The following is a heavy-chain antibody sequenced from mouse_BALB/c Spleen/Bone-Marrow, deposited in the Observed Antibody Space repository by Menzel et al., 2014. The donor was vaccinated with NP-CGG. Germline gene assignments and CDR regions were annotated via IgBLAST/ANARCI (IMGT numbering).Heavy chain of an antibody. D-gene: IGHD2-3*01. CDR3: ARWFPFDY. J-gene: IGHJ2*01. CDR2: IYPGDGDT. CDR1: GYTFTSYW. V-gene: IGHV1-87*01. Sequence: QVQLQQSGAELARPGASVKLSCKASGYTFTSYWMQWVKQRPGQGLEWIGAIYPGDGDTRYTQKFKGKATLTADKSSSTAYMQLSSLASEDSAVYYCARWFPFDYWGQGTTLTVSS.